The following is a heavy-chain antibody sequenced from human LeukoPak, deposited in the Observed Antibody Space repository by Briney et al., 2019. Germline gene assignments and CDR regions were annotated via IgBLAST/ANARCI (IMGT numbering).Heavy chain of an antibody. CDR1: GFTFSSYE. CDR2: ISSSGSTI. V-gene: IGHV3-48*03. J-gene: IGHJ6*03. CDR3: ARAYSERYGLGYYYMDV. Sequence: QPGGSLRLSCAASGFTFSSYEMNWVRQAPGKGLEWVSYISSSGSTIYYADSVKGRFTISRDNAKNSLYLQMNSLRVEDTAVYYCARAYSERYGLGYYYMDVWGKGTTVTVSS. D-gene: IGHD1-26*01.